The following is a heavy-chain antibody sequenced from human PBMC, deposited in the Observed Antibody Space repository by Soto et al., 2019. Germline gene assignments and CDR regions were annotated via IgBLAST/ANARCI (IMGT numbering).Heavy chain of an antibody. CDR2: ISAYNGNT. CDR1: GYTFTSYG. CDR3: AGVNYSNYGVYYYGMDV. D-gene: IGHD4-4*01. Sequence: ASVKVSCKASGYTFTSYGISWVRQAPGQGLEWMGWISAYNGNTSYAQKLQGRVTMTTDTSTSTAYMELRSLRSDDTAVYYCAGVNYSNYGVYYYGMDVWGQGTTVTVSS. J-gene: IGHJ6*02. V-gene: IGHV1-18*01.